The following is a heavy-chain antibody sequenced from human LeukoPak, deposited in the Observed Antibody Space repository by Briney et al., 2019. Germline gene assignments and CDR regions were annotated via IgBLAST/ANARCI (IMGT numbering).Heavy chain of an antibody. V-gene: IGHV3-23*01. CDR3: AKVDYYGSGSYSSVGYYYYMDV. CDR1: GVTFSSYG. D-gene: IGHD3-10*01. CDR2: IFGSGGST. J-gene: IGHJ6*03. Sequence: GGSLTLSCAVSGVTFSSYGMSWVRQAPGKGLEWVSAIFGSGGSTYYAAPVKGRFTISRDNSKNTLHLQMNGLRAEDTAVYYCAKVDYYGSGSYSSVGYYYYMDVWGKGTTVTISS.